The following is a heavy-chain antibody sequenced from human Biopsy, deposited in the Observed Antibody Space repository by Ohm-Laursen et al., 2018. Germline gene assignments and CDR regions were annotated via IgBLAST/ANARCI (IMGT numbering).Heavy chain of an antibody. CDR3: ARETNSTGWPYYYFYGIDV. Sequence: SQTLSLTCSVSSGSISSDYWSWNRQPTGMGLVWIGYIYYSGSSNYNPSLKSRVTISEDTSKKQFSLRLNSVTDADTAVYYCARETNSTGWPYYYFYGIDVWGQGTTVTVSS. J-gene: IGHJ6*02. V-gene: IGHV4-59*01. CDR2: IYYSGSS. D-gene: IGHD2/OR15-2a*01. CDR1: SGSISSDY.